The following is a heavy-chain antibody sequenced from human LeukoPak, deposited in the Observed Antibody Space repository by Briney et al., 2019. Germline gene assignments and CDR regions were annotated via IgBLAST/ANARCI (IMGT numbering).Heavy chain of an antibody. CDR2: ISAYNGNT. Sequence: DSVKVSCKASGYTFTSYGISWVRQAPGQGLEWMGWISAYNGNTNYAQKLQGRVTMTTDTSTSTAYMELRSLRSDDTAVYYCARVYKDSSGYYYVPYYFDYWGQGTLVTVSS. V-gene: IGHV1-18*01. CDR1: GYTFTSYG. CDR3: ARVYKDSSGYYYVPYYFDY. J-gene: IGHJ4*02. D-gene: IGHD3-22*01.